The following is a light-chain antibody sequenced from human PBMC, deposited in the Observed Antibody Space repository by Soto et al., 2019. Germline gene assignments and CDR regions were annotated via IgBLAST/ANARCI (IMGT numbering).Light chain of an antibody. Sequence: QSVLTQPPSVSEAPRQRVTISCSGSSSNIGNNAVNWYQQLPGKAPKLLIYYDDLLPSGVSDRFSGSKSGTSASLAISGLQSEDDADYYCAAWDDSLNAVVFGGGTKLTVL. CDR1: SSNIGNNA. CDR3: AAWDDSLNAVV. J-gene: IGLJ2*01. V-gene: IGLV1-36*01. CDR2: YDD.